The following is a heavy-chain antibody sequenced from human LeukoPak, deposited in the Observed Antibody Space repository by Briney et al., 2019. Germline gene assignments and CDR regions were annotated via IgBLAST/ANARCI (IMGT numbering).Heavy chain of an antibody. V-gene: IGHV3-7*01. CDR2: IKQDGSEK. Sequence: GGSLRLSCAASGFSFRNYWMNWVRQAPGKGLEWVAIIKQDGSEKLYVDSVKGRFTISRDNAKNTLYLQMNSLRAEDTAVYYCAGGAGWTIDYWGPGTLVTVSS. CDR3: AGGAGWTIDY. D-gene: IGHD2-15*01. CDR1: GFSFRNYW. J-gene: IGHJ4*02.